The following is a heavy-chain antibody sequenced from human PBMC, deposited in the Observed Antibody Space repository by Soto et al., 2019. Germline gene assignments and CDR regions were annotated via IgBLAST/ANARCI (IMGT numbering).Heavy chain of an antibody. CDR2: ISSSSSTI. CDR1: GFTFSSYS. CDR3: ARGVSDKTLRSYGMAV. J-gene: IGHJ6*02. V-gene: IGHV3-48*02. D-gene: IGHD3-10*01. Sequence: GGSLRLSCAASGFTFSSYSMNWVRQAPGKGLEWVSYISSSSSTIYYADSVKGRFTISRDNAKNSLYLQMNSLRDEDTAVYYCARGVSDKTLRSYGMAVWGQGTTVTVSS.